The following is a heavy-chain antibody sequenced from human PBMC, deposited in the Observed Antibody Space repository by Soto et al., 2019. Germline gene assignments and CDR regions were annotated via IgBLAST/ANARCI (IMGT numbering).Heavy chain of an antibody. D-gene: IGHD4-17*01. V-gene: IGHV1-3*01. J-gene: IGHJ6*02. CDR1: GYTFTSYA. CDR3: ARYDYGDYYHYYYGMDV. CDR2: INAGNGNT. Sequence: VASVKVSCKASGYTFTSYAMHWVRQAPGQRLGWMGWINAGNGNTKYPQKFQGRVTITRDTSASTAYMELSSLRSEDTAVYYCARYDYGDYYHYYYGMDVWGQGTTVTVSS.